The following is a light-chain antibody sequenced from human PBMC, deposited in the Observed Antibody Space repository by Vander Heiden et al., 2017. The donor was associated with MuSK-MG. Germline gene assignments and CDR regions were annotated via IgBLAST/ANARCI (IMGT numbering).Light chain of an antibody. J-gene: IGKJ5*01. Sequence: DIQLTQSPSFLSASVGDRVTITCRASQGISSSLAWYQEKPGKAPKLLIYAASTLQSGVPSRFSGSESGTEFTLTISSLHPEDFATYYCQQLNNYPITFGQGTRLEIK. CDR2: AAS. CDR1: QGISSS. CDR3: QQLNNYPIT. V-gene: IGKV1-9*01.